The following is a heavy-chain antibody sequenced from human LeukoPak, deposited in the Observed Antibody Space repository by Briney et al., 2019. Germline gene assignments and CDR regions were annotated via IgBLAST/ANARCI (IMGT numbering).Heavy chain of an antibody. J-gene: IGHJ4*02. CDR3: STDSSGSRY. CDR2: IKSMSDGGTT. CDR1: GLKFTQAW. V-gene: IGHV3-15*05. Sequence: GGSLRLSCAASGLKFTQAWMSWVRQAPGKGLEWVGRIKSMSDGGTTDYGAAVKGRFTISRDDSKQMSFLQMKSLKAEDTAVYYCSTDSSGSRYWGQGTLVTVSS. D-gene: IGHD6-19*01.